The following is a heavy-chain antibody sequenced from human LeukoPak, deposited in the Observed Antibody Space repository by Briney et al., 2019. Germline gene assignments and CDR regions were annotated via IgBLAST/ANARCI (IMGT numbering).Heavy chain of an antibody. CDR1: GFTFSSYE. CDR2: ISSSSSYI. Sequence: PGGSLRLSCAASGFTFSSYEMNWVRQAPGEGLEWVSSISSSSSYIYYADSVKGRFTISRDNAKNSLYLQMNSLRAEDTAVYYCARGKAAAANYMDVWGKGTTVTVSS. D-gene: IGHD6-13*01. J-gene: IGHJ6*03. V-gene: IGHV3-21*01. CDR3: ARGKAAAANYMDV.